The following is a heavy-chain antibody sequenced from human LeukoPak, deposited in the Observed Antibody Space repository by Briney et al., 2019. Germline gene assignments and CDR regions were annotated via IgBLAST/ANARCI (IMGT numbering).Heavy chain of an antibody. CDR3: ARSSPYYYYYGMDV. J-gene: IGHJ6*02. Sequence: GASVKVSCKASGYTFTSYGISWVQQAPGQGLEWMGWISAYNGNTNYAQKLQGRVTMTTDTSTSTAYMELRSLRSDDTAVYYCARSSPYYYYYGMDVWGQGTTVTVSS. D-gene: IGHD6-6*01. CDR1: GYTFTSYG. V-gene: IGHV1-18*01. CDR2: ISAYNGNT.